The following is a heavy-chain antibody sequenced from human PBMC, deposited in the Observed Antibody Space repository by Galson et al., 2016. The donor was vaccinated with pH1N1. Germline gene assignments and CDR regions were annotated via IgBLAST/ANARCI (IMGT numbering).Heavy chain of an antibody. Sequence: SVKVSCKVSGSTLTEFSMHWVRQAPGRGLEWMGCLDREDGETVYAHHFQDRVTITADEPTTTAFLELSSLRSEDTAVYYCAVCSSGNCYYFDYWGQGTLVTVSS. J-gene: IGHJ4*02. CDR3: AVCSSGNCYYFDY. D-gene: IGHD2-15*01. CDR2: LDREDGET. CDR1: GSTLTEFS. V-gene: IGHV1-24*01.